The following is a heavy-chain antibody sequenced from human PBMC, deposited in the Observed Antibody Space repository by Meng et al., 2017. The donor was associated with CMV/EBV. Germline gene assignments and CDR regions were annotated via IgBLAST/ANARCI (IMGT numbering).Heavy chain of an antibody. CDR3: ARDSITRPWDYYYGMDV. D-gene: IGHD3-16*01. J-gene: IGHJ6*02. V-gene: IGHV1-46*01. CDR2: INPSGGST. Sequence: ASVKVSCKASGYTFTSYYMHWVRQAPGQGLEWMGIINPSGGSTSYAQKFQGRVTMTRDTSTSTVYMELSSLRSEDTAVYYCARDSITRPWDYYYGMDVWGQGTTVTGSS. CDR1: GYTFTSYY.